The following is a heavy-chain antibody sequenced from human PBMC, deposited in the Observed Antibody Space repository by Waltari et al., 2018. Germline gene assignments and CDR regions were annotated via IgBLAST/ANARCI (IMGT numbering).Heavy chain of an antibody. CDR1: GYTFTSYA. CDR2: INAGNGNT. V-gene: IGHV1-3*01. Sequence: QVQLVQSGAEVKKPGASVKVSRKASGYTFTSYAMHWVRQAPGQRLEWMGWINAGNGNTKYSQKFQGRVTITRDTSASTAYMELSSLRSEDTAVYYCARAGEQQLVQHWFDPWGQGTLVTVSS. CDR3: ARAGEQQLVQHWFDP. J-gene: IGHJ5*02. D-gene: IGHD6-13*01.